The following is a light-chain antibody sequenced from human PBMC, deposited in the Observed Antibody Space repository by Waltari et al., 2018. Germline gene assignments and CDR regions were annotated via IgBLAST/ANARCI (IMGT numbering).Light chain of an antibody. Sequence: EIVLTQSPGTLSLSPGERATLSCRASQSVSRTLAWYQQKPVQAPKLLIYGASIRATGIPDRLTGSGCGTDLSLTISSLEPEDFAIYLCQHYVRLPATFGQGTKVEIK. V-gene: IGKV3-20*01. CDR1: QSVSRT. J-gene: IGKJ1*01. CDR3: QHYVRLPAT. CDR2: GAS.